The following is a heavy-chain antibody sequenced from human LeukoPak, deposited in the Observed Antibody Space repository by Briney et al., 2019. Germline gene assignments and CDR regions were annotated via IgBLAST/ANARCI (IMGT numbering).Heavy chain of an antibody. V-gene: IGHV1-18*01. D-gene: IGHD5-18*01. CDR1: GYTFTSYG. CDR3: ARAKGYSYGYAY. J-gene: IGHJ4*02. Sequence: ASVKVSCKASGYTFTSYGITWVRQAPGQGLEWMGWISGNDGDTTYAQNLQGRVTITTDESTSTAYMELSSLRSEDTAVYYCARAKGYSYGYAYWGQGTLVTVSS. CDR2: ISGNDGDT.